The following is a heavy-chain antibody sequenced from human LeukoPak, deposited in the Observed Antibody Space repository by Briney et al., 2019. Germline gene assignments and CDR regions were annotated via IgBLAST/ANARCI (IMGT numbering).Heavy chain of an antibody. Sequence: GGSLRLSCAASGFTFSSYAMSWVRQAPGKGLEWVSAISGSGGSTYYADSVKGRFTISRDNSKNTLYLQMNSLRAEDTAVYYCARDMYYYDSSGYNFLWAFDIWGQGTMVTVSS. J-gene: IGHJ3*02. D-gene: IGHD3-22*01. CDR3: ARDMYYYDSSGYNFLWAFDI. CDR1: GFTFSSYA. CDR2: ISGSGGST. V-gene: IGHV3-23*01.